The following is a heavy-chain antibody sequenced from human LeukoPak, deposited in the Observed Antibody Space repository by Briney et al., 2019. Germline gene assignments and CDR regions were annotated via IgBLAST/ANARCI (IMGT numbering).Heavy chain of an antibody. V-gene: IGHV4-30-4*01. D-gene: IGHD3-22*01. Sequence: SQTLSLTCTVSGGSISSGNYYWTWIRQPPGKGLEWIGYIYYSGSTYYNPPLKSRVTISVDTSKNQFSLKLSSVTAADTAVYYCARDSGLYYFDYWGQGTLVTVSS. CDR3: ARDSGLYYFDY. J-gene: IGHJ4*02. CDR1: GGSISSGNYY. CDR2: IYYSGST.